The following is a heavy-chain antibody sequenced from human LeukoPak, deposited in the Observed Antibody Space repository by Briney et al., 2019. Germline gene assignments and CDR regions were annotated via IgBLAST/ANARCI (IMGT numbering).Heavy chain of an antibody. V-gene: IGHV3-33*06. J-gene: IGHJ6*02. D-gene: IGHD3-10*01. CDR2: IWHDGSNK. CDR1: GFTFRNSG. Sequence: GKSLRLSCVVSGFTFRNSGMHWVRQVPGKGLEWVAVIWHDGSNKDYRDSVKGRFTISRDNSKNTLYLQMNKLRDEDTGEYYCAKDRAGINLVRGVITGVMDVWGQGTTVIVSS. CDR3: AKDRAGINLVRGVITGVMDV.